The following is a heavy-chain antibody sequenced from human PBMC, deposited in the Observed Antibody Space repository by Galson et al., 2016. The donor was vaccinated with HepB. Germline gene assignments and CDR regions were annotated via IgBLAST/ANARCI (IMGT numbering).Heavy chain of an antibody. Sequence: VKVSCKASGYTFSSYAMHWARQAPGQRLEWMGWINVGNGNTKYSQKFQGRVTITRDTSASPADMELSRLRSEATAVYYCARDIWVEPAATLASPLDYGGQVTLVTVSS. CDR3: ARDIWVEPAATLASPLDY. CDR2: INVGNGNT. D-gene: IGHD2-2*01. V-gene: IGHV1-3*01. CDR1: GYTFSSYA. J-gene: IGHJ4*02.